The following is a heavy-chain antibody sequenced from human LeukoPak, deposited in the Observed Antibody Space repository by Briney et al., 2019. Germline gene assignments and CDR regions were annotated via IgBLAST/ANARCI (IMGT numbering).Heavy chain of an antibody. D-gene: IGHD3-3*01. CDR2: IHNSGST. V-gene: IGHV4-34*11. J-gene: IGHJ5*02. Sequence: SETLSLTCAVYGGSFSGYYWSWIRQPPAKGLEWIGFIHNSGSTNYNPSLQSRLAMSLDTSKNQFSLNLNSVTAADTAVYYCARDYDVLSAYPPTQLFDPWGQGTLVTVSS. CDR1: GGSFSGYY. CDR3: ARDYDVLSAYPPTQLFDP.